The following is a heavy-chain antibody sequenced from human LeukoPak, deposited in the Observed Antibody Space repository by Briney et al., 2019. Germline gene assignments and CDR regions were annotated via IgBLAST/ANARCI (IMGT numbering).Heavy chain of an antibody. CDR1: GFTFSRYW. CDR3: ARDYGA. D-gene: IGHD4/OR15-4a*01. J-gene: IGHJ5*02. CDR2: INSDGYST. Sequence: GGSLRLSCAASGFTFSRYWMHWVRQAPGKGLVCVSRINSDGYSTTYADSVKGRFTISRDNAKNTLYLQMNSLRADDTAVYYCARDYGAWGQGTLVTVST. V-gene: IGHV3-74*01.